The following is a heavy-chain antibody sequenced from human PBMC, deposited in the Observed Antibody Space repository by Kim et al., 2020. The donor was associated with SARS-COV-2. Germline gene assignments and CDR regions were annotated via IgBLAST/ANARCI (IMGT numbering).Heavy chain of an antibody. CDR3: ARVASIAARLLLKRGNYYYYGMDV. J-gene: IGHJ6*02. D-gene: IGHD6-6*01. CDR2: INHSGST. Sequence: SETLSLTCAVYGGSFSGYYWSWIRQPPGKGLEWIGEINHSGSTNYNPSLKSRVTISVDTSKNQFSLKLSSVTAADTAVYYCARVASIAARLLLKRGNYYYYGMDVWGQGTTVTVSS. CDR1: GGSFSGYY. V-gene: IGHV4-34*01.